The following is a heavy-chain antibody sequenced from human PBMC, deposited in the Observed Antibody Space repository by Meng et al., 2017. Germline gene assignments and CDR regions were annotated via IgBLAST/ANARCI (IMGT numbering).Heavy chain of an antibody. CDR3: ASLTGWFDP. Sequence: QGQLVQLGAEVKKPGSSVKVSCKASGGFFSNYAISWIRQAPGQGLEWMGGIIPMFARANYAQKFQGRITITADDSTTTAYMELRSLRSEDTAVYYCASLTGWFDPWGQGTLVTVSS. V-gene: IGHV1-69*01. CDR1: GGFFSNYA. CDR2: IIPMFARA. D-gene: IGHD3-10*01. J-gene: IGHJ5*02.